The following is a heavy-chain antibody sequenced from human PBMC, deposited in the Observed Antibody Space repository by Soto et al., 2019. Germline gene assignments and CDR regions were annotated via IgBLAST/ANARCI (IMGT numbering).Heavy chain of an antibody. J-gene: IGHJ4*02. CDR3: AAALGELSLILDY. V-gene: IGHV3-53*04. CDR2: IYSGGST. CDR1: GFTVSSNY. D-gene: IGHD3-16*02. Sequence: LRLSCAASGFTVSSNYMSWVRQAPGKGLEWVSVIYSGGSTYYADSVKGRFTISRHNSKNTLYLQMNSLRAEDTAVYYCAAALGELSLILDYWGQGTLVTVSS.